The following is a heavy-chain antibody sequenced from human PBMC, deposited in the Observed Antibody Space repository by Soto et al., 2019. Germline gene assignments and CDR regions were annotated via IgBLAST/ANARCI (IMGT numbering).Heavy chain of an antibody. CDR3: AGHRRDYSSGWGYLDY. CDR2: ISYSGTT. Sequence: SETLSLTCTVSAGSISSSTYWWGWIRQPPGKGLEWLGTISYSGTTYYNPSLKSRVTIAVDTSKRLFSMSLRSVTAADTAVYYCAGHRRDYSSGWGYLDYWGQGTLVTVS. D-gene: IGHD6-19*01. V-gene: IGHV4-39*01. CDR1: AGSISSSTYW. J-gene: IGHJ4*02.